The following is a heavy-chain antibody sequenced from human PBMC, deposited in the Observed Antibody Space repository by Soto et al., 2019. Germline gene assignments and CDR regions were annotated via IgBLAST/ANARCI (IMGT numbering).Heavy chain of an antibody. J-gene: IGHJ4*02. CDR2: IYYSGST. CDR3: ASSMAVAGDFDY. V-gene: IGHV4-39*01. Sequence: SETLSLTCTVSGGSISSSSYYWGWIRQPPGKGLEWIGSIYYSGSTYYNPSLKSRVTISVDTSKNQFSLKLSSVTAADTAVYYCASSMAVAGDFDYWGQGTLVTVSS. CDR1: GGSISSSSYY. D-gene: IGHD6-19*01.